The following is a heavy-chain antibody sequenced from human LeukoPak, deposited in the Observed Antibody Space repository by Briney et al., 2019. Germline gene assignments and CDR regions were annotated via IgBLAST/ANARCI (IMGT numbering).Heavy chain of an antibody. D-gene: IGHD3-22*01. CDR1: GYTFTSYG. CDR2: IIPILGIA. Sequence: GASVKVSCKASGYTFTSYGISWVRQAPGQGLEWMGRIIPILGIANYAQKFQGRVTITADKSTSTAYMELSSLRSEDTAVYYCARDLGRYDSSGYYYGNYYYYGMDVWGQGTTVTVSS. CDR3: ARDLGRYDSSGYYYGNYYYYGMDV. V-gene: IGHV1-69*04. J-gene: IGHJ6*02.